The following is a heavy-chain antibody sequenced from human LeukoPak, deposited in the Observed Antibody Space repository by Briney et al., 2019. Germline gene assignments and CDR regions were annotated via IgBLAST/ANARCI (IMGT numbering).Heavy chain of an antibody. V-gene: IGHV3-23*01. CDR2: ISGPGSNT. Sequence: GGSLRLSCAASGFTFSSFVMTWVRQAPGKGLEWVSGISGPGSNTYHADSVKGRFTISRDNSKNTLYLQMNSLRVEDTAVYYCARDATQYLRYGYFDSWGQGILVTVSS. D-gene: IGHD3-9*01. CDR1: GFTFSSFV. J-gene: IGHJ4*02. CDR3: ARDATQYLRYGYFDS.